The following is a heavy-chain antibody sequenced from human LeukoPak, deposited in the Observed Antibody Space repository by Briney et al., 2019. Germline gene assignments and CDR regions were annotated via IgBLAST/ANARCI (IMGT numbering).Heavy chain of an antibody. CDR1: GGSFSGYY. CDR2: INHSGST. D-gene: IGHD2-2*01. J-gene: IGHJ4*02. CDR3: ARGLDCSSTSCLDRYFDY. V-gene: IGHV4-34*01. Sequence: SETLSLTCAVYGGSFSGYYWSWIRQPPGKGLEWIGEINHSGSTNYNPSLESRVTISVDTSKNQFSLKLSSVTAADTAVYYCARGLDCSSTSCLDRYFDYWGQGTLVTVSS.